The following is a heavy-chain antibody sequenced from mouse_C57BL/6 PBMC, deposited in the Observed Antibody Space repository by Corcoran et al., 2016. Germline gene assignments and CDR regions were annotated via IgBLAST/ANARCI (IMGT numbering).Heavy chain of an antibody. V-gene: IGHV1-80*01. D-gene: IGHD1-1*02. CDR3: AAGMVGNAMDY. Sequence: QVQLQQSGAELVKPGASVKISCKASGYAFRSYWMNWVKQRPGKGLEWIGQIYPGDGDTNYNGKFKGKATLTADKSSSTAYMQLSSLTSEDSAVYFCAAGMVGNAMDYWGQGTSVTVSS. CDR2: IYPGDGDT. J-gene: IGHJ4*01. CDR1: GYAFRSYW.